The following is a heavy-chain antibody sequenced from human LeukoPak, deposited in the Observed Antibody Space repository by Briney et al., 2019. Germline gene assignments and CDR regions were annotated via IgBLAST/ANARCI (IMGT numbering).Heavy chain of an antibody. Sequence: PSETLSLTCTVSGGSISSYYWSWIRQHPGKGLEWIGYIYCSGSAYYNPSLKSRVTISVDTSKNQFSLKLTSVTAADTAVYYCARRGTTYYYDGSAYYYDYWGQGTLVTVSS. D-gene: IGHD3-22*01. J-gene: IGHJ4*02. CDR3: ARRGTTYYYDGSAYYYDY. CDR2: IYCSGSA. CDR1: GGSISSYY. V-gene: IGHV4-59*06.